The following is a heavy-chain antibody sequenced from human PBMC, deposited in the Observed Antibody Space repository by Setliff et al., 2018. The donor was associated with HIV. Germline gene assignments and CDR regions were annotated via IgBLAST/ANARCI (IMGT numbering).Heavy chain of an antibody. V-gene: IGHV4-59*01. J-gene: IGHJ6*02. CDR2: IYYSGST. CDR3: ARSRTSSGYYGVTGYGMDV. CDR1: GGSISSDY. D-gene: IGHD3-22*01. Sequence: SETLSLTCTVSGGSISSDYWSWIRQPPGKGLEWSGYIYYSGSTNYNPSLKSRVTISVATSKNQFSLKLNSVTTADTAVYYCARSRTSSGYYGVTGYGMDVWGQGTTVTVPS.